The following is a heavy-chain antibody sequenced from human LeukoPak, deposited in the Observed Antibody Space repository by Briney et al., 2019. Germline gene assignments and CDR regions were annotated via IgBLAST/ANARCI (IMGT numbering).Heavy chain of an antibody. J-gene: IGHJ4*02. D-gene: IGHD6-19*01. Sequence: SVKVSCKASGYTFTGYYMHWVRQAPGQGLEWMGRIIPILGIANYAQKFQGRVTITADKSTSTAYMELSSLRSEDTAVYYCARSPPTTSAVAGTRGDYWGQGTLVTVSS. V-gene: IGHV1-69*02. CDR1: GYTFTGYY. CDR2: IIPILGIA. CDR3: ARSPPTTSAVAGTRGDY.